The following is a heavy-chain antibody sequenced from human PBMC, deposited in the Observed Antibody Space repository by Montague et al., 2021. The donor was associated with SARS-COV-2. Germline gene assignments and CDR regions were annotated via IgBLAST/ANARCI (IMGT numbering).Heavy chain of an antibody. D-gene: IGHD2-2*01. V-gene: IGHV3-30*18. J-gene: IGHJ6*02. CDR1: GFTFSSYG. Sequence: SLRLSCAASGFTFSSYGIHWVRQAPGKGLEWVAVISYDGSNKHYVDSVKGRFTIPRDNSKNTLYLQMNSLRAEDTAVYYCAKDQGDCSSSRCFRGWTYYYYGMDVWGQGTTVTVSS. CDR2: ISYDGSNK. CDR3: AKDQGDCSSSRCFRGWTYYYYGMDV.